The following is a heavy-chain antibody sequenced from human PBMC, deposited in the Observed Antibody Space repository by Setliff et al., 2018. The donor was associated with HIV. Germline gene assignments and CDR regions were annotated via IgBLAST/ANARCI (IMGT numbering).Heavy chain of an antibody. Sequence: ASVKVSCKASGYTFTSYDINWVRQATGQGLEWMGWMNPNSGNTGYAQKFQGRVTMTRNTSISTAYMELSSLRSDDTAVCYCATFYDSGTLTSFDYWGQGTLVTVSS. J-gene: IGHJ4*02. CDR3: ATFYDSGTLTSFDY. CDR2: MNPNSGNT. CDR1: GYTFTSYD. V-gene: IGHV1-8*02. D-gene: IGHD3-10*01.